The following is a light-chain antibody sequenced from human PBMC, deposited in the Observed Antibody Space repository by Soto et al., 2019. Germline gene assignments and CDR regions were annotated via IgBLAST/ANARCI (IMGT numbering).Light chain of an antibody. CDR3: QQYGRSPMFT. CDR1: QSVSSNY. V-gene: IGKV3-20*01. Sequence: EIVLTQSPGTLSLSPGERATLSCRASQSVSSNYLAWYQQKPGQAPRLLIYGASRGAAGIPDRFSGSGSGTDVTLTSSRLEPADFAVYFCQQYGRSPMFTFGQGTKLEIK. J-gene: IGKJ2*01. CDR2: GAS.